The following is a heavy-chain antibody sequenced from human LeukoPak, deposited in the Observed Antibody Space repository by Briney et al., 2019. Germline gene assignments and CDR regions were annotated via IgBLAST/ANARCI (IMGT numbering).Heavy chain of an antibody. CDR1: GFTFSNYA. CDR2: ISGSATGT. D-gene: IGHD2-15*01. Sequence: GGSLRLSCAASGFTFSNYAMNWVRQTPGKGLEWAAAISGSATGTYYTDSVKGRFTISRDNSKNTLYLQMNSLRAEDTAIYYCIKANSVVSGGYIDSWGQGILVTVSS. J-gene: IGHJ4*02. CDR3: IKANSVVSGGYIDS. V-gene: IGHV3-23*01.